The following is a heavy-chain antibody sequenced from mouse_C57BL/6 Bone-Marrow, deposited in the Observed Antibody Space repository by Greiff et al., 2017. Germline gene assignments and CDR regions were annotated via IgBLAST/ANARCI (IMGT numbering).Heavy chain of an antibody. CDR3: ARSLRYYGSSSFDD. V-gene: IGHV1-81*01. CDR1: GYTFTSYG. Sequence: QVQLQQSGAELARPGASVKLSCKASGYTFTSYGISWVKQRTGQGLEWIGEIYPRSGNTYYNEKLKGKATLTADKSSSTAYMELRSLTSEDSAVYFCARSLRYYGSSSFDDWGQGTTLTVSS. D-gene: IGHD1-1*01. CDR2: IYPRSGNT. J-gene: IGHJ2*01.